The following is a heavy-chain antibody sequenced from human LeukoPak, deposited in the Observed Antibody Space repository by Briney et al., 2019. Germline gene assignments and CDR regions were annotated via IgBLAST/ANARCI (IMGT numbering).Heavy chain of an antibody. V-gene: IGHV4-59*01. CDR1: SASISSNY. D-gene: IGHD7-27*01. Sequence: PSETLSLTCTVSSASISSNYWTWIRQPPRKGLEWIGYIYHTGSTSYSPSLKSRVTISADTSQNQFSLKLSSVTAADTAVYYCASRKLGNDYWGQGTLVTVSS. CDR3: ASRKLGNDY. J-gene: IGHJ4*02. CDR2: IYHTGST.